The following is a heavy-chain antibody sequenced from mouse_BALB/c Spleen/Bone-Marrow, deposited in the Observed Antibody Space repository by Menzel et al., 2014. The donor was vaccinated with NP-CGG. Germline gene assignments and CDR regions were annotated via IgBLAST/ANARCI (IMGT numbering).Heavy chain of an antibody. V-gene: IGHV1-7*01. Sequence: VMLVESGAELVKPGASVKMTCKASGYTFTSYWLHWAKQRPGQGLEWIGYINPSTGYTEYNQKFKDKATLTANKSSSTAYMELSSLTSEDSAVYYCARSGGCDGFSYWGQGTSLTVSS. CDR3: ARSGGCDGFSY. CDR2: INPSTGYT. J-gene: IGHJ2*02. CDR1: GYTFTSYW. D-gene: IGHD1-1*01.